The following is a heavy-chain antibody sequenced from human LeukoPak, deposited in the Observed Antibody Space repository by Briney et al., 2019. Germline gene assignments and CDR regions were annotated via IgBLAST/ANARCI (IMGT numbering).Heavy chain of an antibody. D-gene: IGHD3-3*01. Sequence: SETLSLTCAVYGGSFSGYYWSWIRQPPGKGLEWIGEINHSGSTNYNPSLKSRVTISVDTSKNQFSLNLTSVTAADTAIYYCARGLASGYPPIPFDYWGQGTLVSVSS. CDR1: GGSFSGYY. CDR2: INHSGST. CDR3: ARGLASGYPPIPFDY. J-gene: IGHJ4*02. V-gene: IGHV4-34*01.